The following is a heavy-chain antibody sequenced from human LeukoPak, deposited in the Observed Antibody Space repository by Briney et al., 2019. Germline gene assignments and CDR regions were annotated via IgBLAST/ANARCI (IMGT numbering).Heavy chain of an antibody. CDR2: ISYDGSNK. CDR1: GFTFSSYG. Sequence: SGGSLRLSCAASGFTFSSYGMHWVRQAPGKGLEWVAVISYDGSNKYYADSVKGRFTISRDNAKNSLYLQMNSLRAEDTAVYYCAREGYYDILTGYYLVNWFDPWGQGTLVTVSS. V-gene: IGHV3-30*03. J-gene: IGHJ5*02. D-gene: IGHD3-9*01. CDR3: AREGYYDILTGYYLVNWFDP.